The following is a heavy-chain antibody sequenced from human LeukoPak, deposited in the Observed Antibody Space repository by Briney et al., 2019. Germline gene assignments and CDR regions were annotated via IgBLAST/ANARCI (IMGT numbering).Heavy chain of an antibody. V-gene: IGHV4-39*07. CDR3: VRVDSKGPPVGFFQH. CDR1: GGSISGRSHY. J-gene: IGHJ1*01. D-gene: IGHD3-3*01. Sequence: SETLSLTCTVSGGSISGRSHYWGWIRQAPGKGLEWIGSISDSGSTRNNPSLKSRVVITVDTSRSQFSLKVTSVTAADTAVYYCVRVDSKGPPVGFFQHWGQGTQATVSS. CDR2: ISDSGST.